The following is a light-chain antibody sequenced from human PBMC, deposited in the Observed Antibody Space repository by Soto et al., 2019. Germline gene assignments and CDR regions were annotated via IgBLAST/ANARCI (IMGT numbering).Light chain of an antibody. J-gene: IGLJ3*02. CDR2: MNS. CDR3: VAWDDNLSSRV. CDR1: RSNIGSAI. V-gene: IGLV1-47*01. Sequence: QSVLTQPPSASGTPGQRVTISCIGSRSNIGSAIVHWYQQLPGTAPKHLIYMNSHRPSGVPDRFSASKSGTSASLVITGLRPEDEADYFCVAWDDNLSSRVFGGGTKLTVL.